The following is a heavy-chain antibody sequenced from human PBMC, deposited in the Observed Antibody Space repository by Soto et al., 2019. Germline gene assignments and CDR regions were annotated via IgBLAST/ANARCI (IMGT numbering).Heavy chain of an antibody. Sequence: EVQLVESGGGLVQPGGSLRLSCAASGFIFTSYSMNWVRQAPGKGLEWLSYIRIDSNHIGYADSVRGRFTISSDIAKNSMYLQINSLRDEDTAVYYCARDLSYAIDYWGQGTLVTVSS. CDR2: IRIDSNHI. J-gene: IGHJ4*02. D-gene: IGHD1-26*01. V-gene: IGHV3-48*02. CDR1: GFIFTSYS. CDR3: ARDLSYAIDY.